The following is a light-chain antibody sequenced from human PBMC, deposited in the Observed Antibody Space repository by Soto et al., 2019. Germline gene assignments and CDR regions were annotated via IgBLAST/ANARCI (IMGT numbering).Light chain of an antibody. CDR2: GVT. V-gene: IGLV2-14*03. CDR1: SSDIGFYNY. CDR3: SSYSTSFFYV. J-gene: IGLJ1*01. Sequence: QSVLTQPASVSGSPGQSITISCTGTSSDIGFYNYVSWYQQYPGKASNLLIYGVTNRPSGVSYRFSGSKSGSTASLTISGLRDEDEADYYCSSYSTSFFYVFGTGTKVTVL.